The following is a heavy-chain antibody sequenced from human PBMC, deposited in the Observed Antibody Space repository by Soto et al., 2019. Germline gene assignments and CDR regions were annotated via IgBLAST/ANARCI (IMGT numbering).Heavy chain of an antibody. J-gene: IGHJ4*02. CDR1: GGSISSSSYY. CDR3: TRGAPYFDY. CDR2: IYYSGST. Sequence: PSETLSLTCTVSGGSISSSSYYWGWIRQPPGKGLEWIGSIYYSGSTYYNPSLKSRVTISVDTSNNQFSLKLTSVTAADTAVYYCTRGAPYFDYWGQGTLVTVSA. V-gene: IGHV4-39*07.